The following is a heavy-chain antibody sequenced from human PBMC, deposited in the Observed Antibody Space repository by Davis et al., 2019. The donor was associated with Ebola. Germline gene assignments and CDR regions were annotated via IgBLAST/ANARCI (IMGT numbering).Heavy chain of an antibody. Sequence: ASVKVSCKASGYTFTSYGISWVRQAPGQGLEWMGWISAYNGNTNYAQKLQGRVTMTTDTSTSTAYMELRSLRSEDTAVYYCARDVMITFGGVIVETYYFDYWGQGTLVTVSS. CDR1: GYTFTSYG. J-gene: IGHJ4*02. V-gene: IGHV1-18*01. CDR3: ARDVMITFGGVIVETYYFDY. D-gene: IGHD3-16*02. CDR2: ISAYNGNT.